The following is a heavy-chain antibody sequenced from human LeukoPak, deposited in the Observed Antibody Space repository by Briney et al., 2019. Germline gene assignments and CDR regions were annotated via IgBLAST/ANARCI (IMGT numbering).Heavy chain of an antibody. V-gene: IGHV3-30*03. CDR3: ATDYRGAFDI. J-gene: IGHJ3*02. CDR2: ISYDGSNK. CDR1: GFTFSSYG. D-gene: IGHD4-11*01. Sequence: PGGSLRLSCAASGFTFSSYGMHWVRQAPGKGLEWVAVISYDGSNKYYADSVKGRFTISRDNSKNTLYLQMNSLRAEDTAVYYCATDYRGAFDIWGQGTMVTVSS.